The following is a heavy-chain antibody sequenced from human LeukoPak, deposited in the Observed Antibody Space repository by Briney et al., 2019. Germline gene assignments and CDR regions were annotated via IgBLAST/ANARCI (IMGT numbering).Heavy chain of an antibody. D-gene: IGHD6-19*01. J-gene: IGHJ3*02. V-gene: IGHV3-74*01. CDR3: ARPRPQSSAWQGAFDI. Sequence: GGSLRLSCAASGFSFSVFWMHWVRQAPGKGPVWVSRIKTDGSITNYADSVKGRFTISRDNAKNTLYLQLNSLRTEDTAVYFCARPRPQSSAWQGAFDIWGQGTMVSVS. CDR2: IKTDGSIT. CDR1: GFSFSVFW.